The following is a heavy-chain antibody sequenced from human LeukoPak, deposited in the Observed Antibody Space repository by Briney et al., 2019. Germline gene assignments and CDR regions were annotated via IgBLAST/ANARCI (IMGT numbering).Heavy chain of an antibody. CDR3: ARVISVAGYDY. CDR2: ISGSGGST. V-gene: IGHV3-23*01. Sequence: GGSLRLSCAASGFTFSSYGMSWVRQAPGKGLEWVSAISGSGGSTYYADSVKGRFTISRDNAKNSLYLQMNSLRAEDTAVYYCARVISVAGYDYWGQGTLVTVSS. D-gene: IGHD6-19*01. CDR1: GFTFSSYG. J-gene: IGHJ4*02.